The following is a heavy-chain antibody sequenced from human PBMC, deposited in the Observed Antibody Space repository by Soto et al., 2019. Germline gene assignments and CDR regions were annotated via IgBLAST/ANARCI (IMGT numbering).Heavy chain of an antibody. CDR1: GGTFSSYA. CDR2: IIPIFGTA. D-gene: IGHD6-19*01. J-gene: IGHJ5*02. V-gene: IGHV1-69*13. Sequence: GASVKVSCKASGGTFSSYAISWVRQAPGQGLEWMGGIIPIFGTANYAQKFQGRVTITADESTSTAYMELSSLRSEDTAVYYCARDRIAVAAHGYNWFDPWGQGTLVTVPS. CDR3: ARDRIAVAAHGYNWFDP.